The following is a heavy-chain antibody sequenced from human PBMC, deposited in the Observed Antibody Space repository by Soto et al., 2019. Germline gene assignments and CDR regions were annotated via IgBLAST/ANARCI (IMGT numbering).Heavy chain of an antibody. CDR2: IGGSEDDT. J-gene: IGHJ4*02. Sequence: PVASMKLSCADSGLVFSSCAMSWVRADPGKGLERVSGIGGSEDDTEYTDSVKGRFNNIRDNSKNTLYLQMNSLRAEDTALYYCAKESYNRRTDFDYWGQGP. V-gene: IGHV3-23*01. CDR3: AKESYNRRTDFDY. CDR1: GLVFSSCA. D-gene: IGHD3-10*01.